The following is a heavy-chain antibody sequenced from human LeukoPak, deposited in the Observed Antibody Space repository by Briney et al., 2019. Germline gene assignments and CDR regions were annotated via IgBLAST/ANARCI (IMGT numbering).Heavy chain of an antibody. Sequence: GRSLRLSCAVSGFTFSSYGMHWVRQAPGKGLEWMAVISYDGTNKYYADSVKGRFTISRDNSKNTLYLQMNSLRAEDTAVYYCAKDLNYDFWSGLGDWGQGTLVTVSS. J-gene: IGHJ4*02. CDR3: AKDLNYDFWSGLGD. CDR2: ISYDGTNK. D-gene: IGHD3-3*01. CDR1: GFTFSSYG. V-gene: IGHV3-30*18.